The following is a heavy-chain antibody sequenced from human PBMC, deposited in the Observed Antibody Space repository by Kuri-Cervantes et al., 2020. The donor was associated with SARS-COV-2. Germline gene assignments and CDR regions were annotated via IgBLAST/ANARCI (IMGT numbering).Heavy chain of an antibody. Sequence: SVKVSCKASGGTFSSYAISWVRQAPGQGLEWMGGIIPILGTANYAQKFQGRVTMTEDTSTDTAYMELSSLRSEDTAVYYCATVYYDSSGYYYRWFDPWGQGTLVTVSS. J-gene: IGHJ5*02. V-gene: IGHV1-69*06. CDR2: IIPILGTA. D-gene: IGHD3-22*01. CDR1: GGTFSSYA. CDR3: ATVYYDSSGYYYRWFDP.